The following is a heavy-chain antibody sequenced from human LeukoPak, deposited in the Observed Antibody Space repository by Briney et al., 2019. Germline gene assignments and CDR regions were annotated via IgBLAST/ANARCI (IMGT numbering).Heavy chain of an antibody. V-gene: IGHV3-23*01. D-gene: IGHD3-10*01. Sequence: GGSLRLSCAASGFTFSNYAMSWVRQAPGKGLEWVSAISGSASSTYYADSVKGRFTISRDNAKNSLYLQMNSLRAEDTAVYYCAREDSGSSDYWGQGTLVTVSS. CDR2: ISGSASST. CDR1: GFTFSNYA. J-gene: IGHJ4*02. CDR3: AREDSGSSDY.